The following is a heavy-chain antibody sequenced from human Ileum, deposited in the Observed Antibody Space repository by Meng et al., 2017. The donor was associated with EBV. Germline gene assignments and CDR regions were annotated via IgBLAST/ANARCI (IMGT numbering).Heavy chain of an antibody. CDR2: IYHSGST. CDR3: ASFPPPGKQWLVTDY. CDR1: GGSISSSNW. D-gene: IGHD6-19*01. J-gene: IGHJ4*02. Sequence: VPLQEARPGLVKPAGTLSLTVAVSGGSISSSNWWSGVRQPPGKGLEWIGEIYHSGSTNYNPSLKSRVTISVDKSKNQFSLKLSSVTAADTAVYYCASFPPPGKQWLVTDYWGQGTLVTVSS. V-gene: IGHV4-4*02.